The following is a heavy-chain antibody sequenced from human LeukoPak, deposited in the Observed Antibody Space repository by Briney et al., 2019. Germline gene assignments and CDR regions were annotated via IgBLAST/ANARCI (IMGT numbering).Heavy chain of an antibody. D-gene: IGHD5-18*01. V-gene: IGHV4-59*12. Sequence: SETLSLTCTVSGGSISSYYWSWIRQPPGKGLEWIGYIYYSGSTNYNPSLKSRVTISVDTSKNQFSLKLSSVTAADTAVYYCARGSLRFPPVTDTALYYGMDVWGQGTTVTVSS. CDR1: GGSISSYY. CDR3: ARGSLRFPPVTDTALYYGMDV. J-gene: IGHJ6*02. CDR2: IYYSGST.